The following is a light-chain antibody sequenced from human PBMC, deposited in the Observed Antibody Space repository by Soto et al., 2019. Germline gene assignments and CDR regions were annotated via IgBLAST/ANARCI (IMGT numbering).Light chain of an antibody. CDR1: SSDVGSHNV. Sequence: QSLLTQPASVSGSPGQSLTISCTGTSSDVGSHNVVSWYQHHPGKAPKLIIYEATKWPSGVSTRFSGSKSGNTASLTISGLQAEDEADYYCCSFAGTNTFGVGTGTKVTVL. CDR2: EAT. J-gene: IGLJ1*01. CDR3: CSFAGTNTFG. V-gene: IGLV2-23*01.